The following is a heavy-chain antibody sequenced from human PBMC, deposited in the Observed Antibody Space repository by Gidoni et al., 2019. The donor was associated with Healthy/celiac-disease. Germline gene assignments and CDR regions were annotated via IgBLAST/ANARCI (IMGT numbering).Heavy chain of an antibody. V-gene: IGHV3-48*01. CDR2: ISSSSSTI. Sequence: EVQLVASGGGLVQPGGSLRLSCAASGFTFSSYSMNWVRQAPGKGLEWVSYISSSSSTIYYADSVKGRFTISRDNAKNSLYLQMNSLRAEDTAVYYCARDGRNSPRVLWGQGTLVTVSS. J-gene: IGHJ4*02. CDR3: ARDGRNSPRVL. CDR1: GFTFSSYS. D-gene: IGHD4-4*01.